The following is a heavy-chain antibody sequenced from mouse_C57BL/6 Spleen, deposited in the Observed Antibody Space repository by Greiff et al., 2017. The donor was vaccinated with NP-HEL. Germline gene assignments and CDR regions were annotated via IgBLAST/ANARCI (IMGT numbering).Heavy chain of an antibody. CDR1: GFTFSDYG. CDR3: ARGGYSRYFDV. V-gene: IGHV5-17*01. CDR2: ISSGSSTI. J-gene: IGHJ1*03. Sequence: EVKVVESGGGLVKPGGSLKLSCAASGFTFSDYGMHWVRQAPEKGLEWVAYISSGSSTIYYADIVKGRFTISRDNAKNTLFLQMTSLRSEDTAMYYCARGGYSRYFDVWGTGTTVTVSS. D-gene: IGHD2-3*01.